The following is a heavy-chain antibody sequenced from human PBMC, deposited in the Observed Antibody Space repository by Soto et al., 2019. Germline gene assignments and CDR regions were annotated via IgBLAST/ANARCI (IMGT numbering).Heavy chain of an antibody. J-gene: IGHJ4*02. CDR1: GYTLTELS. Sequence: ASVKVSCKVSGYTLTELSMHWVRQAPGKGLEWMGGFDPEDGETIYAQKFQGRVTMTEDTSTDTAYMELSSLRSEDTAVYYCATSIAAAGMRRGHAGYYFDYWGQGTLVTVSS. CDR3: ATSIAAAGMRRGHAGYYFDY. D-gene: IGHD6-13*01. CDR2: FDPEDGET. V-gene: IGHV1-24*01.